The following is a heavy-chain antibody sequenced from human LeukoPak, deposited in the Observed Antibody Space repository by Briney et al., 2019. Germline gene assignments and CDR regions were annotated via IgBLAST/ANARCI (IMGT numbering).Heavy chain of an antibody. CDR1: GFTFSSYA. CDR3: AKGTFREGTFDY. CDR2: ISGSGGSA. J-gene: IGHJ4*02. Sequence: GGSLRLSCAASGFTFSSYAMSWVRQAPGKGLEWVSGISGSGGSAYYADSVKGRFTISRDNSKNTLYLQMNSLRAEDTAVYYCAKGTFREGTFDYWGQGTLVTVSS. D-gene: IGHD3-10*01. V-gene: IGHV3-23*01.